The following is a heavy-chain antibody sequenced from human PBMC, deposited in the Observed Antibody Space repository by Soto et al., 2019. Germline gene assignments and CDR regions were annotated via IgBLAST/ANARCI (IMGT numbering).Heavy chain of an antibody. V-gene: IGHV3-30-3*01. CDR2: ISYDGSNK. CDR1: GFTFSSYA. CDR3: ARDLWAVVVAASIDGMDV. Sequence: QVQLVESGGGVVQPGRSLRLSCAASGFTFSSYAMHWVRQAPGKGLEWVAVISYDGSNKYYADSVKGRFTISRDNSKNTLYLQMNSLRAEDTAVFYCARDLWAVVVAASIDGMDVWGQGTTVTVSS. D-gene: IGHD2-15*01. J-gene: IGHJ6*02.